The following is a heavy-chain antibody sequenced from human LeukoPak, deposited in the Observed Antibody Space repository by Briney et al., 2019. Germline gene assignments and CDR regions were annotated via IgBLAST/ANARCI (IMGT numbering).Heavy chain of an antibody. Sequence: SETLSLTCTVSGGSISSGGYYWSWIRQHPGKGLEWIGYIYYSGSTYYNPSLKSRVTISVDTSKNQFSLKLSSVTAADTAVYYCARGLTGFMGGFDPWGQGTLVTVSS. J-gene: IGHJ5*02. V-gene: IGHV4-31*03. CDR3: ARGLTGFMGGFDP. CDR1: GGSISSGGYY. CDR2: IYYSGST. D-gene: IGHD3-9*01.